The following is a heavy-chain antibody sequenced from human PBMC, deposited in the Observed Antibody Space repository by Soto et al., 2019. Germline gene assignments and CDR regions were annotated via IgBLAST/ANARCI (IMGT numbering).Heavy chain of an antibody. CDR2: ISGSGGST. CDR1: GFTFSSYA. CDR3: ACRGTIFGVVTTVSDY. V-gene: IGHV3-23*01. Sequence: GGSLKLSCAASGFTFSSYAMSWVRQAPGKGLEWVSAISGSGGSTYYADSVKGRFTISRDNSKNTLYLQMNSLRAEDTAVYYCACRGTIFGVVTTVSDYWGQGTLVTVSS. J-gene: IGHJ4*02. D-gene: IGHD3-3*01.